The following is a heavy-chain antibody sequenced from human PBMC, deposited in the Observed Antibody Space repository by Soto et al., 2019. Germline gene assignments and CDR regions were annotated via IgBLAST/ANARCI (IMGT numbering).Heavy chain of an antibody. CDR3: ASNSGYDPGDYYYYGMDV. D-gene: IGHD5-12*01. Sequence: PGESLKISCKGSGYSFTSYWISWVRQMPGKGLEWMGRIDPSDSYTNYSPSFQGHVTISADKSISTAYLRWSSLKASDTAMYYCASNSGYDPGDYYYYGMDVWGQGTTVTVSS. V-gene: IGHV5-10-1*01. CDR1: GYSFTSYW. J-gene: IGHJ6*02. CDR2: IDPSDSYT.